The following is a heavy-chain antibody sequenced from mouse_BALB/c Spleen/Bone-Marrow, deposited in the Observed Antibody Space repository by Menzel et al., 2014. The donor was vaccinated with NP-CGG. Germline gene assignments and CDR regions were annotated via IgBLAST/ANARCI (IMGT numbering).Heavy chain of an antibody. V-gene: IGHV14-3*02. D-gene: IGHD1-1*01. J-gene: IGHJ4*01. CDR3: ARYRYYGSSYAMDY. CDR1: GFNIKDTY. Sequence: VQLKDSGAELVKPGASVKLSCTASGFNIKDTYMHWVKQRPERGLEWIGRIDPANGNTKYDPKFQGKATITADTSSNTAYLHLSSLTSEDTAVYYCARYRYYGSSYAMDYWGQGTSVTVSS. CDR2: IDPANGNT.